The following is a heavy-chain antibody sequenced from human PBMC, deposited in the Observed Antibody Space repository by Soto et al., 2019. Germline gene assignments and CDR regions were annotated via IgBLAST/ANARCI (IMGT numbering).Heavy chain of an antibody. V-gene: IGHV3-48*02. CDR1: GFTFSSYS. D-gene: IGHD1-26*01. CDR3: AREWEGATGHYGMDV. CDR2: ISSSSSTI. Sequence: GGSLRLSCAASGFTFSSYSMNWVRQAPGKGLEWVSHISSSSSTIYYADSVKGRFTISRDNAKNSLYLQMNSLRDEDTAVYYCAREWEGATGHYGMDVWGQGTTVTVSS. J-gene: IGHJ6*02.